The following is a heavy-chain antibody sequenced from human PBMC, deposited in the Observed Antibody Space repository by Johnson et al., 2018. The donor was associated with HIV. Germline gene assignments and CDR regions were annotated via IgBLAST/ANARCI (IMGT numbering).Heavy chain of an antibody. V-gene: IGHV3-30*01. CDR3: ARELGYSSSNDAFDI. CDR1: GFTFSMYA. Sequence: QMQLVESGGGVVQPGRSLRLSCAASGFTFSMYAMHWVRQAPGKGLEWVAVISYDGSNKYYADSVRGRFTISRDNSKNTLSLQMNSLRAEDTAGDYCARELGYSSSNDAFDIWGQGTMVTVSS. J-gene: IGHJ3*02. D-gene: IGHD6-13*01. CDR2: ISYDGSNK.